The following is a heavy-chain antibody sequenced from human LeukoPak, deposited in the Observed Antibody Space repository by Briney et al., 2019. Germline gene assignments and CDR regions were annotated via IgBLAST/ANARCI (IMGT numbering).Heavy chain of an antibody. J-gene: IGHJ3*02. CDR2: IYSGGDT. CDR1: GFTVSNNY. Sequence: PGGSLRLSCAVSGFTVSNNYMSWVRQAPGKGLEWVSVIYSGGDTYYADSVKGRFTTSRDNSKNTLYLQMNSLRAEDTAVYYCAKDDHDYGDYDAFDIWGQGTMVTVSS. V-gene: IGHV3-66*01. D-gene: IGHD4-17*01. CDR3: AKDDHDYGDYDAFDI.